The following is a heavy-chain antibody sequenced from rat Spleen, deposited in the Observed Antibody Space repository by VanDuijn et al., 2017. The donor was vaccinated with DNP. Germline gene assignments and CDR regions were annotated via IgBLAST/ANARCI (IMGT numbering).Heavy chain of an antibody. CDR2: ITASGAGT. D-gene: IGHD1-11*01. CDR1: GFTFRDYY. V-gene: IGHV5-20*01. Sequence: EVQLVESGGGLVQPGRSLKLSCTVSGFTFRDYYMAWVRQAPKKGLEWVASITASGAGTSYRDSVKGRFTISRDNAKSILYLQMDSLRSEDTATFYCTTDFERGYWGQGVMVTVSS. J-gene: IGHJ2*01. CDR3: TTDFERGY.